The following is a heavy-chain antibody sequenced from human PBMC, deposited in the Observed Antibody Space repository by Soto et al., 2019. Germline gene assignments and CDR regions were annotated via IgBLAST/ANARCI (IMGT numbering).Heavy chain of an antibody. CDR1: GFSLSTSGVG. V-gene: IGHV2-5*02. CDR3: AHVLVVVANYGMDV. J-gene: IGHJ6*02. D-gene: IGHD2-15*01. CDR2: IYWDDDK. Sequence: QITLKESGPTLVKPTQTLTLTCTFSGFSLSTSGVGVGWIRQPPGKALEWLALIYWDDDKRYSPPLTSRLTITQDTSKNQVVLTMTNMDPVDTATYYCAHVLVVVANYGMDVWGQGTTVTVSS.